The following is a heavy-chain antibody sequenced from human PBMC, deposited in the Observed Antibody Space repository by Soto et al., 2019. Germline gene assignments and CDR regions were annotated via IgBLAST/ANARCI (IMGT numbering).Heavy chain of an antibody. V-gene: IGHV5-51*01. J-gene: IGHJ6*02. CDR2: IYPGDSDT. CDR3: ARSMSRYYYYGMDV. CDR1: GYSFSNYW. Sequence: PWVSQPISSEGSGYSFSNYWIGWVRQIPGKGLEWMGIIYPGDSDTRYSPSFQGQVTISADKSISTAYLQWSSLKASDTAMYYCARSMSRYYYYGMDVWGQGTSVTVSS.